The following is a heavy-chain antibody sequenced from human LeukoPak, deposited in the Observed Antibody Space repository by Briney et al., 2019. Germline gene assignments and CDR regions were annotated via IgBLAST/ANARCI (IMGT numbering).Heavy chain of an antibody. CDR2: INPSGGST. Sequence: ASVKVSCKASGYTFTSYYMHWVRQAPGQGLEWMGIINPSGGSTSYAQKFQGRVTMTRDTSTSTAYMELRSLRSDDTAVDYCARAASIAAAGTGGGFDYWGQGTLVTVSS. D-gene: IGHD6-13*01. CDR1: GYTFTSYY. CDR3: ARAASIAAAGTGGGFDY. V-gene: IGHV1-46*01. J-gene: IGHJ4*02.